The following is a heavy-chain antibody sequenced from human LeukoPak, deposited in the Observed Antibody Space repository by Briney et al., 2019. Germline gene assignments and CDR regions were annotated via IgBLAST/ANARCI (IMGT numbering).Heavy chain of an antibody. CDR3: AKGRPGIVGATSFDY. CDR1: GFTFSSYT. D-gene: IGHD1-26*01. V-gene: IGHV3-21*04. Sequence: GGSLRLSCAASGFTFSSYTMNWVRQAPGKGLEWVSSISSSSSYIYYVDSLRGRLTISRDNAKNSLYLQMNSLRAEDTAVYYCAKGRPGIVGATSFDYWGQGTLVTVSS. J-gene: IGHJ4*02. CDR2: ISSSSSYI.